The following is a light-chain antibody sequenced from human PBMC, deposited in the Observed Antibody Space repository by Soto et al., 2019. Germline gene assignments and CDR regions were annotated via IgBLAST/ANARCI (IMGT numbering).Light chain of an antibody. CDR3: QQYGSSPRT. CDR2: GAS. Sequence: EIVWTQSPGTLSLSPGERATLSCRASQSVSSSYLAWYQQKPGQAPRLLIYGASSRAPGIPDRFSGSGSGTDFTLTITRLEPEDFAVYYCQQYGSSPRTFGQGTKLEIK. J-gene: IGKJ2*01. V-gene: IGKV3-20*01. CDR1: QSVSSSY.